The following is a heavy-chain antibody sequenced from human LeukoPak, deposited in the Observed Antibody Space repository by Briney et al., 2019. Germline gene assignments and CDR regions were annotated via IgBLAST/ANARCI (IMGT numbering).Heavy chain of an antibody. Sequence: GGSLRLSCAASGFTFSMFVMHWVRQAPGKGLEWVGVTSNDGSNKNYADSVKGRFTISRDNSKHTLYLQMNSLRAEDTAVYYCAREWAGALDDYWGQGTLVIVSS. CDR2: TSNDGSNK. CDR1: GFTFSMFV. D-gene: IGHD1-26*01. V-gene: IGHV3-30-3*01. J-gene: IGHJ4*02. CDR3: AREWAGALDDY.